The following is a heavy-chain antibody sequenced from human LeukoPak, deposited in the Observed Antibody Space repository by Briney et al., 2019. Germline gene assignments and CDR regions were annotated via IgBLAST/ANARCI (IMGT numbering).Heavy chain of an antibody. CDR2: ISWNSDSI. CDR3: ARMTGYSYGIDY. CDR1: GFTFDDYA. D-gene: IGHD5-18*01. J-gene: IGHJ4*02. V-gene: IGHV3-9*01. Sequence: GGSLRLSCAASGFTFDDYAMHWVRQAPGKGLEWVSGISWNSDSIAYADSVKGRFTISRDNAKNSLYLQMNSLRAEDTAVYYCARMTGYSYGIDYWGQGTLVTVSS.